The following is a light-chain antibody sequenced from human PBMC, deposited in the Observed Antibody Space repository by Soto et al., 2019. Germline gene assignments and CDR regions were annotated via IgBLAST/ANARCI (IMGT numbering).Light chain of an antibody. CDR2: EGN. V-gene: IGLV2-23*01. CDR1: SSDVGNYNL. J-gene: IGLJ1*01. CDR3: CSYASSITYF. Sequence: QSVLTQPASVSGSPGQSITISCTGTSSDVGNYNLVSWYQHDPGKAPKLLIYEGNKRPSGVSDRFSGSKSGNTASLTISGLQAEDEAYYYCCSYASSITYFFGTGTKVTV.